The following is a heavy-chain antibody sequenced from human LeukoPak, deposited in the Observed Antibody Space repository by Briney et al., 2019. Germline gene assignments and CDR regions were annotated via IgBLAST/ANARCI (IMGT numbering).Heavy chain of an antibody. CDR1: GYTFTGYY. Sequence: ASVKVSCKASGYTFTGYYMHWVRQAPGQGLEWMGWINPNSGGTNYAQKFQGGVTMTRDTSISTAYMELSRLRSDDTAVYYCARASKLELVFDHWGQGTLVTVSS. CDR2: INPNSGGT. V-gene: IGHV1-2*02. J-gene: IGHJ4*02. CDR3: ARASKLELVFDH. D-gene: IGHD1-7*01.